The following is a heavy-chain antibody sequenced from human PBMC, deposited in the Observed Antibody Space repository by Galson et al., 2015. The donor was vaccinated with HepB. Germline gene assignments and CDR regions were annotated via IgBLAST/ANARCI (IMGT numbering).Heavy chain of an antibody. J-gene: IGHJ4*02. Sequence: SETLSLTCTVSGGSISSSSYYWGWIRQPPGKGLEWIGSIYYSGSTYYNPSLKSRITISVDTSKNQFSLKLSSVTAADTAVYYCASLTYCTNGVCYYFDYWGQGTLVTVSS. V-gene: IGHV4-39*01. CDR1: GGSISSSSYY. CDR3: ASLTYCTNGVCYYFDY. D-gene: IGHD2-8*01. CDR2: IYYSGST.